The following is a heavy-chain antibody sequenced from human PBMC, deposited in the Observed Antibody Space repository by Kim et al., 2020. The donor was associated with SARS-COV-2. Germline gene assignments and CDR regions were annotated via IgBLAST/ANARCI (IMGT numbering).Heavy chain of an antibody. CDR3: ARGITIFGVVTNGMDV. Sequence: SLKSRVTISVDKSKNQFSLKLSSVTAADTAVYYCARGITIFGVVTNGMDVWGQGTTVTVSS. V-gene: IGHV4-31*02. J-gene: IGHJ6*02. D-gene: IGHD3-3*01.